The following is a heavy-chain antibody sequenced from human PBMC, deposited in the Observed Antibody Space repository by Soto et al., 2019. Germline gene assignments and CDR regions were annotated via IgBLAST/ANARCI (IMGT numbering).Heavy chain of an antibody. Sequence: SETLSLTCTVSGGSISSSIYYWVWIRQPPGKGLDWIGSIYYSGSTYYNPSLKSRVTISVDTSKNQFSLKLSSVTAADTAVYYCASQPNYYDSSGYYLYYFDYWGQGTLVTVSS. D-gene: IGHD3-22*01. V-gene: IGHV4-39*01. CDR1: GGSISSSIYY. CDR2: IYYSGST. J-gene: IGHJ4*02. CDR3: ASQPNYYDSSGYYLYYFDY.